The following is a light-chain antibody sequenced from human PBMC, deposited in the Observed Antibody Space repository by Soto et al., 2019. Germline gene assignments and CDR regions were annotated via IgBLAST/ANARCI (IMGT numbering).Light chain of an antibody. CDR1: QSLLHSNGYNY. J-gene: IGKJ1*01. CDR3: MQALQTPPT. CDR2: LGS. V-gene: IGKV2-28*01. Sequence: DIVMTQSPLSLPVTPGEPASISCRSSQSLLHSNGYNYLDWYLQKPGHSPQLLIYLGSSRASGVPDRFSGSGSGTDFTLKISRVEAEDVGVYYCMQALQTPPTFGQGTRVEIK.